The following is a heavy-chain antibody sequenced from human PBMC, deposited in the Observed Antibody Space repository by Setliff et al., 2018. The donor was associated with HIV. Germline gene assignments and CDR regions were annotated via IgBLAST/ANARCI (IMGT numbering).Heavy chain of an antibody. CDR1: GFMFSNYW. CDR3: ARDSGTVVGATRPGY. J-gene: IGHJ4*02. V-gene: IGHV3-7*01. CDR2: LNQDGTEK. D-gene: IGHD1-26*01. Sequence: PGGSLRLSCTASGFMFSNYWISWVRQAPGKGLEWVANLNQDGTEKYYLESVKGRVNISRDNAKNLLYLQMNSLRADDPAVYYCARDSGTVVGATRPGYWGQGTLVTVSS.